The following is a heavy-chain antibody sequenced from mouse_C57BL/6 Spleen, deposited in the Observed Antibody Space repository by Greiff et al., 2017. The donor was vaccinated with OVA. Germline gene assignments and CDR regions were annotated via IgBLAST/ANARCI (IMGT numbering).Heavy chain of an antibody. CDR2: IDPSDSET. CDR3: ARGGYYGNYGGFAY. Sequence: QVQLQQPGAELVRPGSSVKLSCKASGYTFTSYWMHWVKQRPIQGLEWIGNIDPSDSETHYNQKFKDQATLNVDKSSSTAYMQLSSLTSEDSAVYYCARGGYYGNYGGFAYWGQGTLVTVSA. J-gene: IGHJ3*01. D-gene: IGHD2-1*01. V-gene: IGHV1-52*01. CDR1: GYTFTSYW.